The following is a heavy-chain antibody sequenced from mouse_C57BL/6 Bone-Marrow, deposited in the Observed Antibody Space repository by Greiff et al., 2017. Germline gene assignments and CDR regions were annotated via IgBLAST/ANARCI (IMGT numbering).Heavy chain of an antibody. CDR1: GYTFTSYW. J-gene: IGHJ1*03. Sequence: QVQLQQPGAELVKPGASVQMSCKASGYTFTSYWITWVKQRPGQGLEWIGVMYPGSGSTNYNEKFKGKATLTVDTSSSTAYMQLSSLTSEASAVYYCARPYYSNYWYFDVWGTGTTVTVSS. CDR2: MYPGSGST. D-gene: IGHD2-5*01. V-gene: IGHV1-55*01. CDR3: ARPYYSNYWYFDV.